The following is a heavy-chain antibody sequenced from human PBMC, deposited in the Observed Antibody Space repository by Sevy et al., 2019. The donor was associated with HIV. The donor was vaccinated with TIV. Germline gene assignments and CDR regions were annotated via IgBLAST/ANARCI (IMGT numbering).Heavy chain of an antibody. J-gene: IGHJ5*02. V-gene: IGHV3-48*03. Sequence: GGSLRLSCTASGFTFSSYDMNWVHQAPGKGLEWVSKISSSGSSIYYAGSVKGRFTISRDNAKNSLNLQMNSLRAEDTAVYYCTRNGGAFDNGFDPWGQGTLVTVSS. CDR3: TRNGGAFDNGFDP. CDR1: GFTFSSYD. D-gene: IGHD2-8*01. CDR2: ISSSGSSI.